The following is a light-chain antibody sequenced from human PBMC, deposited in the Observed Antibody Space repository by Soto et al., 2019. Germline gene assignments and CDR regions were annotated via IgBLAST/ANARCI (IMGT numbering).Light chain of an antibody. CDR2: KAS. Sequence: DIQMTQSPSTLSASVGDRVTITCRASQSISSWLAWYQQKPGKAPNLLIYKASSLESGVPARFSGSGSGTEFTLTISSLQSEDFAVYYCQQYNNWPPGTFGQGTKVDIK. V-gene: IGKV1-5*03. CDR1: QSISSW. CDR3: QQYNNWPPGT. J-gene: IGKJ1*01.